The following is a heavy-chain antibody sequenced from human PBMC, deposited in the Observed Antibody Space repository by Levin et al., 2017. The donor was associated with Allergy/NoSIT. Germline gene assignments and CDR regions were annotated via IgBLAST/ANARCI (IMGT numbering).Heavy chain of an antibody. J-gene: IGHJ3*02. CDR3: ARARWELLGPGAFDI. Sequence: GESLKISCAASGFTFSSYWMSWVRQAPGKGLEWVANIKQDGSEKYYVDSVKGRFTISRDNAKNSLYLQMNSLRAEDTAVYYCARARWELLGPGAFDIWGQGTMVTVSS. CDR2: IKQDGSEK. V-gene: IGHV3-7*01. D-gene: IGHD1-26*01. CDR1: GFTFSSYW.